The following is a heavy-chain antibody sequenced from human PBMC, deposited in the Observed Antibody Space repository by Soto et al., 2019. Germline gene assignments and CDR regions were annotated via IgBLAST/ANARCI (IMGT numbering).Heavy chain of an antibody. CDR3: ARSSGSYNDWFDP. CDR1: GGTFSSYA. J-gene: IGHJ5*02. CDR2: IIPIFGTA. Sequence: SVKVSCKXSGGTFSSYAISWVRQAPGQGLEWMGGIIPIFGTANYAQKFQGRVTITADESTSTAYMELSSLRSEDTAVCYCARSSGSYNDWFDPWGQGTLVTVSS. D-gene: IGHD1-26*01. V-gene: IGHV1-69*13.